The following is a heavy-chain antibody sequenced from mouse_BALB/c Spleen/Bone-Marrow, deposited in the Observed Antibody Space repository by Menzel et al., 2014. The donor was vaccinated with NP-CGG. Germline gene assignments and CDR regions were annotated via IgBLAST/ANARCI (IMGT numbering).Heavy chain of an antibody. CDR2: IDPYSGGS. Sequence: VQLQQSGPELVKPGASVKVSCKASGYTFTNYNMYWVKQSHGKSLEWIGYIDPYSGGSRYNQNFKGKATLTVDKSSSTAYMHLNSLTSEDSAVYYCARRVYYDYYAMDYWGQRTSVTVSS. CDR1: GYTFTNYN. J-gene: IGHJ4*01. V-gene: IGHV1S135*01. D-gene: IGHD1-1*01. CDR3: ARRVYYDYYAMDY.